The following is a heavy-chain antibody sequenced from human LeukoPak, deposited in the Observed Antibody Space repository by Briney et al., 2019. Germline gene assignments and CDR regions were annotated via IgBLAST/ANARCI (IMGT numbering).Heavy chain of an antibody. CDR3: ARHNAPRRVGFDS. Sequence: SETLSLTCTVSDGSVSSGSHYWGWIRQPPGKGLEWVACLSHRGNTWYNPSLESRVTISVDTSKNQFSLRFNSVTATDTALYWCARHNAPRRVGFDSWGQGILVTVSS. V-gene: IGHV4-39*01. J-gene: IGHJ4*02. CDR2: LSHRGNT. CDR1: DGSVSSGSHY.